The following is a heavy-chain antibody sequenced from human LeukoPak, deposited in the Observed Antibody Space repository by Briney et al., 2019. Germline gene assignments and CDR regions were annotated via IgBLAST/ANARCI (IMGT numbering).Heavy chain of an antibody. V-gene: IGHV4-4*07. CDR2: IYTSGST. Sequence: PSETLSLTCTVSGGCISSYYWSWIRQPAGKGLAWIGRIYTSGSTHYNPSLKSRVTMSVDTSKHQLSLKLSSVTAADTAVYYCARDEQRAAAGPAFDYWGQGTLVTVCS. CDR3: ARDEQRAAAGPAFDY. D-gene: IGHD6-13*01. J-gene: IGHJ4*02. CDR1: GGCISSYY.